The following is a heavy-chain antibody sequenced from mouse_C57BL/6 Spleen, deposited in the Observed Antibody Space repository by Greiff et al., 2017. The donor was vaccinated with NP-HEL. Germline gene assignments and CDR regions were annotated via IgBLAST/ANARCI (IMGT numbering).Heavy chain of an antibody. CDR2: IYPGDGDT. CDR1: GYAFSSSW. J-gene: IGHJ2*01. CDR3: ARIRFDY. Sequence: VQLQQSGPELVKPGASVKISCKASGYAFSSSWMNWVKQRPGKGLEWIGRIYPGDGDTNYNGKFKGKATLTADKSSSTAYMQLSSLTSEDSAVYFCARIRFDYWGQGTTLTVSS. V-gene: IGHV1-82*01.